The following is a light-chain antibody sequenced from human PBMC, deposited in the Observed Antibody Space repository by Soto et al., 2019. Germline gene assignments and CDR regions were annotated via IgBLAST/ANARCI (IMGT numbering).Light chain of an antibody. V-gene: IGKV1-33*01. CDR3: QHYDNLPSVT. CDR1: QDIGKN. CDR2: DAS. J-gene: IGKJ5*01. Sequence: DIQMTQSPSSVSASVGDRVTITFQASQDIGKNLNWYQQKPGKAPKLLIYDASNLETGVPSRFSGSGSGTDFTFTISRLQPEDIATYYCQHYDNLPSVTFGQGTRLEIK.